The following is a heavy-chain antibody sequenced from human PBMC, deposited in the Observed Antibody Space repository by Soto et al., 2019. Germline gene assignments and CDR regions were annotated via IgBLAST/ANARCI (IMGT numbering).Heavy chain of an antibody. CDR1: GGSISSSSYY. CDR2: IYYSGST. J-gene: IGHJ5*02. V-gene: IGHV4-39*01. CDR3: ARHLQRWPRTGGNWFDP. Sequence: SETLSLTCTVSGGSISSSSYYWGWIRQPPGQGLEWIGIIYYSGSTYYNPSLKSRVIITVDTSKNQSSQKLRSGTAADTAVYYCARHLQRWPRTGGNWFDPWGQGTLVTVSS. D-gene: IGHD3-16*01.